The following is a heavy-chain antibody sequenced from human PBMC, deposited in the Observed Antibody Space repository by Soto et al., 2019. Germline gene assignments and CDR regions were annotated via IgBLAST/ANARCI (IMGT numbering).Heavy chain of an antibody. CDR3: ARAPRRSDYDFWSGYYTDNWFDP. CDR1: GGSFSGYY. Sequence: SETLSLTCAVYGGSFSGYYWSWIHQPPGKGLEWIGEINHSGSTNYNPSLKSRVTISVDTSKNQFSLKLSSVTAADTAVYYCARAPRRSDYDFWSGYYTDNWFDPWGQGTLVTVS. V-gene: IGHV4-34*01. J-gene: IGHJ5*02. D-gene: IGHD3-3*01. CDR2: INHSGST.